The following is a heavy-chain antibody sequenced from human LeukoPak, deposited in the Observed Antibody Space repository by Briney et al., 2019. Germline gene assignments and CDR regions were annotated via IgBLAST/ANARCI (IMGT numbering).Heavy chain of an antibody. CDR2: ISGSGGST. CDR1: GFTFSSYA. V-gene: IGHV3-23*01. J-gene: IGHJ5*02. D-gene: IGHD6-13*01. Sequence: GGSLRLSCAASGFTFSSYAMSWVRQAPGKGLEWVSAISGSGGSTYYADSVKGRFTITRDNSKNTLYLQMNSLRAEDTAVYYCAKTDSSSWYVSNWFDPWGQGTLVTVSS. CDR3: AKTDSSSWYVSNWFDP.